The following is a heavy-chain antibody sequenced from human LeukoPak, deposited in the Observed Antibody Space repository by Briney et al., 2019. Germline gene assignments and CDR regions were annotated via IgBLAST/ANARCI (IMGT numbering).Heavy chain of an antibody. D-gene: IGHD3-3*01. CDR3: ARERNYDFWSGYSPVIDY. J-gene: IGHJ4*02. V-gene: IGHV3-21*01. CDR1: GFTFSSYS. CDR2: ISSSSSYI. Sequence: GGSLRLSCAASGFTFSSYSMNWVRQAPGKGLEWVSSISSSSSYIYYADSVEGRFTISRDNAKNSLYLQMNSLRAEDTAVYYCARERNYDFWSGYSPVIDYWGQGTLVTVSS.